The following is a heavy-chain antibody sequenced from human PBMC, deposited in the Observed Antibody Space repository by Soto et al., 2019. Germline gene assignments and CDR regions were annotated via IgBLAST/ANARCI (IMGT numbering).Heavy chain of an antibody. V-gene: IGHV1-2*04. J-gene: IGHJ4*02. CDR3: ARAKLRYFDWTPFDY. CDR2: INPNSGGT. CDR1: GYTFTGYY. D-gene: IGHD3-9*01. Sequence: ASVNVSCKASGYTFTGYYMHWVRQAPGQGLEWMGWINPNSGGTNYAQKFQGWVTMTRDTSISTAYMELSRLRSDDTAVYYCARAKLRYFDWTPFDYWGQGTLVTVSS.